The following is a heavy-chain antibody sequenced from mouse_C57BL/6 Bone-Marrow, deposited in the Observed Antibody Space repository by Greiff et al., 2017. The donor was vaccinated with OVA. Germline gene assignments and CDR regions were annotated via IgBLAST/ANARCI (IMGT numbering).Heavy chain of an antibody. CDR2: FYPGSGSI. J-gene: IGHJ1*03. D-gene: IGHD1-1*01. V-gene: IGHV1-62-2*01. CDR3: ARHEDPKYYGSSYLGV. CDR1: GYTFTEYT. Sequence: VKLQESGAELVKPGASVKLSCKASGYTFTEYTIHWVKQRSGQGLEWIGWFYPGSGSIKYNEKFKDKATLTADKSSSTVYMELSRLTSEDSAVYFCARHEDPKYYGSSYLGVWGTGTTVTVSS.